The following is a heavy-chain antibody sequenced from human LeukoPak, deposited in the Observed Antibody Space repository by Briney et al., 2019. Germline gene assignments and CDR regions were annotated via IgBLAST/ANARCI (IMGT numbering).Heavy chain of an antibody. Sequence: GGSLRLSCAASGFTFSSYAMHWVRQAPGKGLEWVAAISYDGSNKYYADSVKGRFTISRDNSKNTLYLQMNSLRAEDTAVYYCARGGEVVYDYWGQGTLVTVSS. J-gene: IGHJ4*02. V-gene: IGHV3-30-3*01. CDR1: GFTFSSYA. D-gene: IGHD5/OR15-5a*01. CDR3: ARGGEVVYDY. CDR2: ISYDGSNK.